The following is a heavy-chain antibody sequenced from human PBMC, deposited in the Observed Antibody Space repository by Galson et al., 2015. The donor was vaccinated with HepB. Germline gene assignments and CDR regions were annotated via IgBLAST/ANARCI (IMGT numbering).Heavy chain of an antibody. CDR1: GFTFSSYA. Sequence: SLRLSCAASGFTFSSYAMSWVRQAPGKGPEWVSDISDSGGTTYYADSVKGRFTISRDNSKNRLYLHMNSLRAEDTAVYYCAKEIPNITAADYWGQGTLVTVSS. J-gene: IGHJ4*02. D-gene: IGHD6-13*01. V-gene: IGHV3-23*01. CDR3: AKEIPNITAADY. CDR2: ISDSGGTT.